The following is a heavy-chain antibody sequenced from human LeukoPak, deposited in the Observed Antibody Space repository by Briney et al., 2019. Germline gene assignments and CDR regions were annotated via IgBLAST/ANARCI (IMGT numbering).Heavy chain of an antibody. CDR1: LTXXS. Sequence: LTXXSMHXVRQAPGKGXEWMGGFDPEDGETIYAQKFQGRVTMTEDTSTDTAYMELSSLRSEDTAVYYCATGPWGWFDPWGQGTLVTVSS. CDR2: FDPEDGET. V-gene: IGHV1-24*01. CDR3: ATGPWGWFDP. J-gene: IGHJ5*02. D-gene: IGHD3-16*01.